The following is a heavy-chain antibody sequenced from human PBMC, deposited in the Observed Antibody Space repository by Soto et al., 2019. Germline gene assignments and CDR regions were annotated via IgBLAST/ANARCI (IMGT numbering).Heavy chain of an antibody. CDR2: IKQDGSEK. CDR1: GFTFSSYW. Sequence: GGSLRLSCAASGFTFSSYWMSWVRQAPGKGLEWVANIKQDGSEKYYVDSVKGRFTISRDNAKNSLYLQMNSLRAEDTAVYYCARDQDGAITGFDPWGQGTLVTVSS. V-gene: IGHV3-7*01. CDR3: ARDQDGAITGFDP. J-gene: IGHJ5*02. D-gene: IGHD1-20*01.